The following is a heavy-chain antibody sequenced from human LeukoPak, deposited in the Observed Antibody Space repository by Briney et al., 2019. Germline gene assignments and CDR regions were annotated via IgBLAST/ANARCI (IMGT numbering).Heavy chain of an antibody. CDR1: GYTFTSYY. D-gene: IGHD6-13*01. Sequence: GASVKVSCKASGYTFTSYYMHWVRQAPGQGLEWMGIINPSGGATSYAQKFQGRLTMTRDTSTSTVFMELSSLRSDDTAVYYCARDREGSSRYGSGFDYWGQGTLVTVSS. V-gene: IGHV1-46*01. CDR3: ARDREGSSRYGSGFDY. CDR2: INPSGGAT. J-gene: IGHJ4*02.